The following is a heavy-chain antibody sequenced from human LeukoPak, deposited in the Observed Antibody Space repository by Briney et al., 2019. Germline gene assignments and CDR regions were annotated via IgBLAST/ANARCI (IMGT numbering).Heavy chain of an antibody. Sequence: GGSLRLSCAASGFTFSSYGMHWVRQAPGKGLEWVANIKQDGSEKYYVDSVKGRFTISRDNAKNSLYLQMNSLRAEDTAVYYCARDSPAALCSSTSCYTEDYYYMDVWGKGTTVTVSS. CDR3: ARDSPAALCSSTSCYTEDYYYMDV. CDR1: GFTFSSYG. V-gene: IGHV3-7*01. CDR2: IKQDGSEK. D-gene: IGHD2-2*02. J-gene: IGHJ6*03.